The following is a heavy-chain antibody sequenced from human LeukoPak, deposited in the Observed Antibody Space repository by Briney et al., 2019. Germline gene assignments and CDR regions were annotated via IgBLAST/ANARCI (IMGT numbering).Heavy chain of an antibody. CDR2: VNQDGTEK. CDR3: VKGDWYFES. D-gene: IGHD2-21*01. J-gene: IGHJ4*02. Sequence: PGGSLRLSCAASGXNFGDSRMTWVRQAPGKGLQWVANVNQDGTEKHFLDSVEGRFTISRDNAKKSLYLQMSSLRPEDTALYFCVKGDWYFESWGQGTLVTVSS. V-gene: IGHV3-7*04. CDR1: GXNFGDSR.